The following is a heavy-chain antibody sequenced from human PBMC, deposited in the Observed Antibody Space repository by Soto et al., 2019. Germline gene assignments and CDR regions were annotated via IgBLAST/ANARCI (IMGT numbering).Heavy chain of an antibody. Sequence: GASVKVSCKASGGTFSSYAISWVRQAPGQGLEWMGGIVPIFGTANYAQKFQGRVTITADESTSTAYMELSSLRSEDTAVYYCARGRICSGGRCYYYWAEGTLVIVSS. CDR1: GGTFSSYA. J-gene: IGHJ4*02. V-gene: IGHV1-69*13. CDR2: IVPIFGTA. D-gene: IGHD2-15*01. CDR3: ARGRICSGGRCYYY.